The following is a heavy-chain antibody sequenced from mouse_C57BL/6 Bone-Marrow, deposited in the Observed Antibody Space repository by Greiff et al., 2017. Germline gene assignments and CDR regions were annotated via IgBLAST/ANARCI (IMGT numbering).Heavy chain of an antibody. V-gene: IGHV5-9*01. D-gene: IGHD1-1*01. CDR1: GFTFSSYT. Sequence: DVLLVASGGGLVKPGGSLKLSCAASGFTFSSYTMSWVRQTPVKRLQWVAAISGGGGNTYYPDSVKGRFTISRDNDKNILYLQMSSLRSEDTALYYCSRQVTTVLSTKYFDVWGTGTTVTVSS. CDR2: ISGGGGNT. CDR3: SRQVTTVLSTKYFDV. J-gene: IGHJ1*03.